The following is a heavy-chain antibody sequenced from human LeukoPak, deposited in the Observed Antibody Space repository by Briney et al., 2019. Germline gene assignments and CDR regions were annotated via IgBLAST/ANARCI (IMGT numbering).Heavy chain of an antibody. D-gene: IGHD3-10*02. V-gene: IGHV4-34*01. J-gene: IGHJ4*02. CDR3: ARHMYGDFDY. CDR1: GGSFSGYY. Sequence: SETLSLTCAVYGGSFSGYYWSWIRQPPGKGLEWIGEINHSGSTNYNPSLQSRVSISGDSSKNQFSLRLTSVTAADTAVYYCARHMYGDFDYWGQGILVTVSS. CDR2: INHSGST.